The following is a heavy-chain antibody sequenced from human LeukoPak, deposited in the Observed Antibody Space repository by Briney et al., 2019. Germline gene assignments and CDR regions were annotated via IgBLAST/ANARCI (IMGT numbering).Heavy chain of an antibody. J-gene: IGHJ3*02. CDR3: ARGAVTIFGVAIKGAFDI. V-gene: IGHV4-4*07. CDR2: IYTSGST. D-gene: IGHD3-3*01. Sequence: PSETLSLTCTVSGGSISSYYWSWIRQPAGKGLEWIGRIYTSGSTNYNPSLKSRVTMSVDTSKNQFSLKLSSVTAADTAVYYCARGAVTIFGVAIKGAFDIWGQGTMVTVSS. CDR1: GGSISSYY.